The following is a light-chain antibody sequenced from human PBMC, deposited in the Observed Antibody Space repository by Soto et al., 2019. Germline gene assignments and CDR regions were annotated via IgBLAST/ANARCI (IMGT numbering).Light chain of an antibody. J-gene: IGKJ1*01. V-gene: IGKV3-20*01. CDR3: QQYGSSGT. CDR1: QSFGTN. CDR2: GAS. Sequence: EIVMTHSPATVSVSPGERATLSCRASQSFGTNLAWYQQTPGQAPRLLIYGASNRATGIPDRFSGSGSGTDFTLTISRLEPEDFAVYYCQQYGSSGTFGQGTKVDIK.